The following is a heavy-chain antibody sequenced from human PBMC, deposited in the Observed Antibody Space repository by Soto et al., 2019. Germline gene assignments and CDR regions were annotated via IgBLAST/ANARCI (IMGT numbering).Heavy chain of an antibody. J-gene: IGHJ4*02. D-gene: IGHD2-15*01. CDR1: GFTFSDYD. CDR3: TRDLYWSFDY. V-gene: IGHV3-48*01. CDR2: ISSSRSTI. Sequence: GGSLRLSCAASGFTFSDYDMNWVRQAPGKGLEWVSYISSSRSTIYYVDSVKGRFTISRDNAKNSMYLQMNSLRAEDTAVYYCTRDLYWSFDYWGQGVLVTVSS.